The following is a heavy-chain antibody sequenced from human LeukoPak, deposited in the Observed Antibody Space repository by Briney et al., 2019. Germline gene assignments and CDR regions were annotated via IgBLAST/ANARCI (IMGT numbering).Heavy chain of an antibody. D-gene: IGHD3-16*01. Sequence: SEPLSLTCTVSGGSISSHYWSWIRQSPGRGLEWIGFTFYTGSTNSNPSLKSRVTMSADPSKNQVSLRLISVTAADTAIYYCARHRDSLGFHNWFDPWGQGALVSVSS. CDR3: ARHRDSLGFHNWFDP. CDR1: GGSISSHY. CDR2: TFYTGST. J-gene: IGHJ5*02. V-gene: IGHV4-59*08.